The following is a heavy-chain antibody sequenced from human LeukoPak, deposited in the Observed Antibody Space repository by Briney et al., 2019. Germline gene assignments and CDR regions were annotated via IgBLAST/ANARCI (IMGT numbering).Heavy chain of an antibody. CDR3: ASPRGFSYGYFDH. J-gene: IGHJ4*02. D-gene: IGHD5-18*01. V-gene: IGHV4-39*01. CDR2: IYYSKNT. Sequence: SETLSLTCTVSGGSISSNSAYWGWIRQPPGKGLEWIVSIYYSKNTYYNPSLKSRVTISADTSKNQFSLRLDSVSAADTAVYYCASPRGFSYGYFDHWGQGSLVTVSS. CDR1: GGSISSNSAY.